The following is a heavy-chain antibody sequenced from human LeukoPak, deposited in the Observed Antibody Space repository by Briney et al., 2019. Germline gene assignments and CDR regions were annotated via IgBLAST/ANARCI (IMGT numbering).Heavy chain of an antibody. J-gene: IGHJ5*02. V-gene: IGHV1-2*02. CDR1: GYTFTGYY. CDR2: INPNSGGT. Sequence: ASVKVSCKASGYTFTGYYMHWVRQAPGQGLEWMGWINPNSGGTNYAQKFQGRVTMTRDTSISTAYMELSRLRSDGTAVYYCARGDGVSDWFDPWGQGTLVTVSS. CDR3: ARGDGVSDWFDP. D-gene: IGHD3-10*01.